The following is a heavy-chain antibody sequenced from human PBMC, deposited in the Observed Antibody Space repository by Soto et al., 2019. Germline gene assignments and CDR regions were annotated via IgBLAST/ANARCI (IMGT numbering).Heavy chain of an antibody. CDR3: ARGQRFSDWFDP. D-gene: IGHD3-3*01. V-gene: IGHV4-4*07. CDR2: IYSSGNT. J-gene: IGHJ5*02. CDR1: GGTISGYY. Sequence: PSETLSLTCSVSGGTISGYYWTWIRQPAGKGLEWIGRIYSSGNTKYNPSLQSRVTMSLDTSNNQFSLRLTSVTAADTAVYHCARGQRFSDWFDPWGQGTLVTVYS.